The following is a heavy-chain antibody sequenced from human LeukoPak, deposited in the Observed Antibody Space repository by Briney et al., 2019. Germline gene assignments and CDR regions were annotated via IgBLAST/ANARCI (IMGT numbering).Heavy chain of an antibody. D-gene: IGHD2-15*01. V-gene: IGHV1-8*01. Sequence: GASVKVSCKASGYTFTSYDINWVRQATGQGLEWMGWLNSNTGNTGYAQKFQGRVTMTRNTSISTAYMELSSLRSEDTAVYYCARELRASPFDYWGQGTLVTVSS. CDR2: LNSNTGNT. CDR1: GYTFTSYD. CDR3: ARELRASPFDY. J-gene: IGHJ4*02.